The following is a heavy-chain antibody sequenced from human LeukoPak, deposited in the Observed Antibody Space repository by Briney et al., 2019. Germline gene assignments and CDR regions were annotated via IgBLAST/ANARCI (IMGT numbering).Heavy chain of an antibody. CDR2: INPNSGGT. J-gene: IGHJ5*02. D-gene: IGHD5-12*01. CDR3: ARKARYSGYENWFDP. Sequence: ASVKVSCKASGYTFTGYYMHWVRQAPGQGLEWMGWINPNSGGTNYAQKFQGRVTMTRDTSISTAYMELSRLRSDDTAVYYCARKARYSGYENWFDPWGQGTLVTVSS. CDR1: GYTFTGYY. V-gene: IGHV1-2*02.